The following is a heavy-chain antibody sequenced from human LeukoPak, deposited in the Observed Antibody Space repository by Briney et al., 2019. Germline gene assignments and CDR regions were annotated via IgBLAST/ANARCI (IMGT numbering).Heavy chain of an antibody. CDR3: ATVYSSSPLRPMDV. CDR1: GFTFNTYV. V-gene: IGHV3-23*01. D-gene: IGHD2-2*01. J-gene: IGHJ6*02. Sequence: PGGSLRLSCAASGFTFNTYVMSWVRQAPGKGLEWVSAVSGSGGGTYYVDSVKGRFTISRDNSKNTLYLQMNSLRAEDTPVYYCATVYSSSPLRPMDVWGQGTTVTVSS. CDR2: VSGSGGGT.